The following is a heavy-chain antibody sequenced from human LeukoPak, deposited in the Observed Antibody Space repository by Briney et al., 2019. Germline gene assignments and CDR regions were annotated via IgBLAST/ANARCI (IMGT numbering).Heavy chain of an antibody. CDR3: AKDRTSDYGDYYYYGMDV. D-gene: IGHD4-17*01. CDR1: GFTFSSYG. V-gene: IGHV3-30*18. CDR2: ISYDGSNK. J-gene: IGHJ6*02. Sequence: GGSLRLSCAASGFTFSSYGMHWVRQAPGKGLEWVPVISYDGSNKYYADSVKGRFTISRDNSKNTLYLQMNSLRAEDTAVYYCAKDRTSDYGDYYYYGMDVWGQGTTVTVSS.